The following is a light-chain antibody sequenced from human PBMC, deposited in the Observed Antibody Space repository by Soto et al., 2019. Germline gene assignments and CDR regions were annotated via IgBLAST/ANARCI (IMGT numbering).Light chain of an antibody. V-gene: IGKV3-20*01. Sequence: EIVLTQSPGTLSLSPGERATLSCRASQTISSNYLAWYQQKPGQAPRLLIYGASSRATGIPDRFSGSGSGTDFTLTISRLEPEDFAVFYCQQYGSSPWTFGRGNKVEIK. J-gene: IGKJ1*01. CDR3: QQYGSSPWT. CDR1: QTISSNY. CDR2: GAS.